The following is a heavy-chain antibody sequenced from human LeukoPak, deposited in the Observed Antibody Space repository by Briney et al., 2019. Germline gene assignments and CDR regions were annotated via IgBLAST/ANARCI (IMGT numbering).Heavy chain of an antibody. Sequence: LGESLKISCKGSGYSFTSYWIGWVRQMPGKGLEWMGIIYPGDSDTRYSPSFQGQVTISADKSISTAYLQWSSLKASDTAMYYCARRADSGSKEYYYYYMDVWGKGTTVTVSS. CDR3: ARRADSGSKEYYYYYMDV. D-gene: IGHD2-15*01. CDR1: GYSFTSYW. CDR2: IYPGDSDT. V-gene: IGHV5-51*01. J-gene: IGHJ6*03.